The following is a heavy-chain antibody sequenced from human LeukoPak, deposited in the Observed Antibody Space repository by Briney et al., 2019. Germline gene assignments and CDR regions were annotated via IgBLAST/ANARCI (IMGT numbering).Heavy chain of an antibody. CDR3: ARETLYSGSSLDAFDI. D-gene: IGHD1-26*01. CDR1: GFTFSSYS. Sequence: GGSLRLSCAASGFTFSSYSMNWVRQAPGKGLEWVSSISSSSSYIYYADSVKGRFTISRDNSKNTLYLQMNSLRAEDTAVYYCARETLYSGSSLDAFDIWGQGTMVTVSS. CDR2: ISSSSSYI. J-gene: IGHJ3*02. V-gene: IGHV3-21*04.